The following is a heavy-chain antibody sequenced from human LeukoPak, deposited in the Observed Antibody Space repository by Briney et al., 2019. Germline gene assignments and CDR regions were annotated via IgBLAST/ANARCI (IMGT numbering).Heavy chain of an antibody. V-gene: IGHV4-59*01. CDR1: GGSISSYY. Sequence: KSSETLSLTCTVSGGSISSYYWSWIRQPPGKGLEWLGYIYYSGSTNYNASLTNRVTISVDTSKNQFSLKLSSVTAADTAVYYCARYYDRSGYWSTPHFDYWGQGTLVTVSS. CDR2: IYYSGST. CDR3: ARYYDRSGYWSTPHFDY. J-gene: IGHJ4*02. D-gene: IGHD3-22*01.